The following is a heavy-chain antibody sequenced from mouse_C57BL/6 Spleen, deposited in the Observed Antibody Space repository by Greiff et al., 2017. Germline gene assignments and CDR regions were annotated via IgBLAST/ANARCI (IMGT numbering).Heavy chain of an antibody. D-gene: IGHD3-2*02. Sequence: EVQLVESGGGLVQPKGSLKLSCAASGFTFNTYAMHWVRQAPGKGLEWVARIRSKSSNYATYYADSVKDRFTISRDDSQSMLYLQMNNLKTEDTAMYYCVREGGHSAGDGYAMDYWGQGTSVTVSS. CDR3: VREGGHSAGDGYAMDY. CDR1: GFTFNTYA. V-gene: IGHV10-3*01. J-gene: IGHJ4*01. CDR2: IRSKSSNYAT.